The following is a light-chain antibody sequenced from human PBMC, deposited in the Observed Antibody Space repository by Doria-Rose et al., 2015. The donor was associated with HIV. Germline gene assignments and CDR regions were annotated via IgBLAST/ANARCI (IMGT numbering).Light chain of an antibody. V-gene: IGLV1-40*01. CDR1: SSXXGADYX. Sequence: TISCTGSSSXXGADYXVXWXXQLPXTAPKLLIYGNSNRPSGVPDRFSGSKSGTSASLAITGLQAEDEADYYCQSYDSSLSGSVVFGGGTKLTVL. CDR2: GNS. CDR3: QSYDSSLSGSVV. J-gene: IGLJ2*01.